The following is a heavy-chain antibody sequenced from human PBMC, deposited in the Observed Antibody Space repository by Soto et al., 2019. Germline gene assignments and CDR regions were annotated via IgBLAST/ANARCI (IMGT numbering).Heavy chain of an antibody. V-gene: IGHV3-23*01. CDR2: ISGSGGST. Sequence: GGSLRLSCAASGFTFSSYAMSWVRQAPGKGLEWVSAISGSGGSTYCADSVKGRFTISRDNSKNTLYLQMNSLRAEDTAVYYCATTRPQLGVYSDSVHWGQGTLVTVSS. J-gene: IGHJ4*02. D-gene: IGHD4-17*01. CDR1: GFTFSSYA. CDR3: ATTRPQLGVYSDSVH.